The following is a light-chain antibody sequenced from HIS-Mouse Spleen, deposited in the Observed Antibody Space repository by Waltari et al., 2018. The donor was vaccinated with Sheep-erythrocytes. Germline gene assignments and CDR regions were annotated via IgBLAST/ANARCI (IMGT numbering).Light chain of an antibody. J-gene: IGLJ2*01. CDR3: QVWDSSTVV. CDR2: RDS. CDR1: NIGSKN. Sequence: SYELTQPLSVSVALGQTARITCGGNNIGSKNVHWYQQKPGKAPGLVNYRDSNRPSGSPERLSGSNSGNTATLTSGRAQAGDEADYYCQVWDSSTVVFGGGTKLTVL. V-gene: IGLV3-9*01.